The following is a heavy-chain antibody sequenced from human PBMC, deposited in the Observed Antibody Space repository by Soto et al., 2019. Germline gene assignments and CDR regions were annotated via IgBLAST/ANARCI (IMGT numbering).Heavy chain of an antibody. J-gene: IGHJ4*02. CDR2: ISGTGDAT. D-gene: IGHD3-16*01. Sequence: EVQLLESGGGLVQPGESLRLSCAVSGFTFNNYAMSWVRQAPGKGLEWVSIISGTGDATYYADSVKGRFTISRDNSKNTLYLQMNSLIADDTAIYYFAKWGSSKNLDNWGQGTLVTVSS. CDR3: AKWGSSKNLDN. CDR1: GFTFNNYA. V-gene: IGHV3-23*01.